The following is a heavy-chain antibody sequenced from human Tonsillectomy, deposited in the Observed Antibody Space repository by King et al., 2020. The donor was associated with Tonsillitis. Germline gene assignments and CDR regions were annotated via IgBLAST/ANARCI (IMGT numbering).Heavy chain of an antibody. CDR1: GFIFSSNG. D-gene: IGHD6-13*01. V-gene: IGHV3-33*01. CDR2: IWYDGSNK. J-gene: IGHJ4*02. Sequence: VQLVESGGGVVQPGRSLRLSCAASGFIFSSNGMHWVRQAPGKGLGWVAVIWYDGSNKYYADSVKGRFTISRDNSKNTLYLQMNSLRAEDTAVYYCARDLTFIAAAGTLDYWGQGTLVTVSS. CDR3: ARDLTFIAAAGTLDY.